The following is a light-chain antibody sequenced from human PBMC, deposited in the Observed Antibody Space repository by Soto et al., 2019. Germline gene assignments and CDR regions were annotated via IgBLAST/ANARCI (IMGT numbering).Light chain of an antibody. V-gene: IGKV1-33*01. CDR2: DAS. CDR1: QDIKNY. CDR3: QHYDHLPPLS. Sequence: DIQMTQSPSSLSASVGDRVTITCQASQDIKNYLNWYQQKPGKAPNLLIYDASNLKTGVPSRFSGIGSGTHFTFTISSLQPEDVATYYCQHYDHLPPLSFGGGTKVEI. J-gene: IGKJ4*01.